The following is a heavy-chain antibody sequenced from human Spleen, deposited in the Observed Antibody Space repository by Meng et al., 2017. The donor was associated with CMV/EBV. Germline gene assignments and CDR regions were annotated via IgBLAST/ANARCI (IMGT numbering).Heavy chain of an antibody. J-gene: IGHJ6*02. CDR1: GDTFSSYG. V-gene: IGHV1-69*04. CDR3: ARDRRYRGNTVYGMDV. Sequence: SVKVSCKASGDTFSSYGFSWVRQAPGQGLEWMGTFIPILGVPDYAQNFQGRVTITADTSTGTSYMEISSLRVEDTAVFWCARDRRYRGNTVYGMDVWGQGTTVTVSS. CDR2: FIPILGVP. D-gene: IGHD3-16*02.